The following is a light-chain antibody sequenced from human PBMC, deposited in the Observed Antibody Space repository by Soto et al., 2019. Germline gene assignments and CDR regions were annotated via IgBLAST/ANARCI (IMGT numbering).Light chain of an antibody. J-gene: IGLJ1*01. CDR3: GSYSSSSTLYV. V-gene: IGLV2-14*03. CDR1: SSDVGGSNY. Sequence: QSVLTQPASVSGSPGQSITISCTGTSSDVGGSNYVSWYQQHPGKAPKLMIYDVSNRPSGVSNRFSGSKSGNTASLTISGLQAEDEAAYYCGSYSSSSTLYVFGTGTNLTVL. CDR2: DVS.